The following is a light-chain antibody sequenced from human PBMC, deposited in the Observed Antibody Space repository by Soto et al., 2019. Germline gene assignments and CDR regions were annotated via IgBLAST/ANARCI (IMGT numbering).Light chain of an antibody. CDR2: DVS. CDR3: CSYAGSYTSLYV. CDR1: SSXXCGYNY. V-gene: IGLV2-11*01. Sequence: QSVLTQPRSVSGSPGQSVTISCTGTSSXXCGYNYVSWYQQHPGKAPKLMIYDVSKRPSGVPDRFSGSKSGNTASLTISGLQAEDEADYYCCSYAGSYTSLYVFGTGTKVTVL. J-gene: IGLJ1*01.